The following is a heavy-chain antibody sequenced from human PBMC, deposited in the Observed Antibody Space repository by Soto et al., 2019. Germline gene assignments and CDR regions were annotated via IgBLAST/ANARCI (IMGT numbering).Heavy chain of an antibody. Sequence: SETLSLTCTVSGGSIINYYWAWIRQSPGGGLESIGYVSNTATTTYNPSLKSRVSMSGDTSKNQFSLKLSSVIAADTTVYYCARAYYYGSGRGRSMDVWGQGITVTVSS. J-gene: IGHJ6*02. CDR3: ARAYYYGSGRGRSMDV. V-gene: IGHV4-59*01. D-gene: IGHD3-10*01. CDR1: GGSIINYY. CDR2: VSNTATT.